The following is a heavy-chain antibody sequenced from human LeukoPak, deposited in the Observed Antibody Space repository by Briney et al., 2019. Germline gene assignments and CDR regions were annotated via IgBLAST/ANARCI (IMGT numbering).Heavy chain of an antibody. CDR2: IGGRGGST. CDR1: GFTFSDYG. Sequence: GGTLRLSCAASGFTFSDYGMSWVRQAPGKGLEWVSTIGGRGGSTYYADSVKGRFTISRDNSKNTLYLQMNSLKSEDTAVYYCTTELDVRPNHYWGQGTLVTVSS. CDR3: TTELDVRPNHY. V-gene: IGHV3-23*01. J-gene: IGHJ4*02. D-gene: IGHD1-14*01.